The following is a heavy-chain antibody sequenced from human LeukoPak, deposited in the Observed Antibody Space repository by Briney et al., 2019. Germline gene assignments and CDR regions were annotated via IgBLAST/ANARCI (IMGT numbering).Heavy chain of an antibody. CDR1: GGSIGSSSYY. J-gene: IGHJ6*02. CDR2: IKPSGST. V-gene: IGHV4-39*07. Sequence: PSESLSLTCTASGGSIGSSSYYWGCIRQPPGKGLEWLGEIKPSGSTNYNPSLKSRVTISVDTAKNQFSLKLSSVTAADTAVYYCAGAYYYHGMDVWGQGTTVTVSS. CDR3: AGAYYYHGMDV. D-gene: IGHD3-10*01.